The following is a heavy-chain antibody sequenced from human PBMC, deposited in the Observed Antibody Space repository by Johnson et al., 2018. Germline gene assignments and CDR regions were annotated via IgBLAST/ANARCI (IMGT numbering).Heavy chain of an antibody. Sequence: QVQLQESGPGLVKPSEPXSLTCAVSGGSISSYYWSWIRQPPGKGLEWIGYIYFSGSTNYNPSLTRRVTMSVYTSKNQFPLNPSSVAAADTAVYYCARDPFEGYYYYGMDVWGQGTTVTVSS. CDR3: ARDPFEGYYYYGMDV. CDR2: IYFSGST. V-gene: IGHV4-59*12. CDR1: GGSISSYY. J-gene: IGHJ6*02. D-gene: IGHD3-9*01.